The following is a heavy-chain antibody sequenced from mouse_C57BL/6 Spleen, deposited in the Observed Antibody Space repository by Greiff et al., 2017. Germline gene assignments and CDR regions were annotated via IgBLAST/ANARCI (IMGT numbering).Heavy chain of an antibody. CDR2: IDPSDSYT. Sequence: QVQLQQSGAELVMPGASVKLSCKASGYTFTSYWMHWVKQRPGQGLEWIGEIDPSDSYTNYNQKFKGKSTLTVDKSSSTAYMQLSSLTSEDSAVYYCAREGSDYWGQGTTLTVSS. J-gene: IGHJ2*01. V-gene: IGHV1-69*01. CDR1: GYTFTSYW. CDR3: AREGSDY.